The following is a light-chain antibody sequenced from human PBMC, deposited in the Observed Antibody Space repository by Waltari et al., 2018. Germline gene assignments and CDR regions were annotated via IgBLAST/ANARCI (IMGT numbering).Light chain of an antibody. CDR3: QQCYHLPS. CDR1: QNILSSSDNKNY. V-gene: IGKV4-1*01. J-gene: IGKJ4*01. CDR2: WAS. Sequence: DIVMTQSPDSVAVSLGERATIHCRSSQNILSSSDNKNYFVWYQQKPGQPPKLLISWASTRESGVPDRFSGSGSGTDFTLTISSLQAEDVAVYYGQQCYHLPSFGGGTRVEIK.